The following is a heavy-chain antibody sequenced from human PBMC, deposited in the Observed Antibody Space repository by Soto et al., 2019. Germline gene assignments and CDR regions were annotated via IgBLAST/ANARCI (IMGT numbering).Heavy chain of an antibody. V-gene: IGHV3-30*18. CDR1: GFTFTSYG. Sequence: GGSLRLSSKFSGFTFTSYGMHWVRQDPGKGLEWVAIISYDGSNKLYAASEEGRFTISRDNSKNTVYLQMNSLIPEDTAMYYCAKFSDIDVPGMCDWFDPWGRGRLVTVSS. CDR2: ISYDGSNK. CDR3: AKFSDIDVPGMCDWFDP. J-gene: IGHJ5*02. D-gene: IGHD5-12*01.